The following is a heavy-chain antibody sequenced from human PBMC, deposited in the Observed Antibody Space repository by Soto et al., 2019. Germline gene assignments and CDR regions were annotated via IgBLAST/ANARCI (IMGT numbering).Heavy chain of an antibody. CDR2: INSDGSST. CDR3: ARGDRGAFDL. V-gene: IGHV3-74*01. Sequence: GGSLRLSCAASGFTFNSYWMHWVRQAPGKGLVWVSRINSDGSSTSHADSVEGRFTISRDNAKNTVDLQMNSVRVEDTAVYYCARGDRGAFDLWGQGTVVTVSS. J-gene: IGHJ3*01. D-gene: IGHD1-26*01. CDR1: GFTFNSYW.